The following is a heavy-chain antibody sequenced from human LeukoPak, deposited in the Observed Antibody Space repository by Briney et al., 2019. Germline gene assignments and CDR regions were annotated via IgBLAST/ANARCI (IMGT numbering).Heavy chain of an antibody. D-gene: IGHD3-22*01. V-gene: IGHV3-23*01. Sequence: PGGSLRLSCAASGFTFSSYAMSWVRQAPGKGLEWVSAISGSGGSTYYADSVKGRFTISRDNSKNTLYLQMNSLRAEDTAVYYCAKSRAYYYDSSGHQFDYWGQGTLVTVSS. CDR2: ISGSGGST. J-gene: IGHJ4*02. CDR1: GFTFSSYA. CDR3: AKSRAYYYDSSGHQFDY.